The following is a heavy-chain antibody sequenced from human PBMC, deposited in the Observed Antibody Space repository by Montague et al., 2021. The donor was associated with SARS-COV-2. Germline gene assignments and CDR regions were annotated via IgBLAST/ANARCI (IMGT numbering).Heavy chain of an antibody. Sequence: SETLSLTCTVSGGSMSDHYWAWIRQPPGKGLEWLAYIYYSGGINSNASLKSRVSMSVDTSKNQFSLKLTSVTAADTAVYYCARVARYCTNGVCQTYYYYGLDVWGQGTTVTVSS. CDR3: ARVARYCTNGVCQTYYYYGLDV. J-gene: IGHJ6*02. CDR2: IYYSGGI. D-gene: IGHD2-8*01. V-gene: IGHV4-59*11. CDR1: GGSMSDHY.